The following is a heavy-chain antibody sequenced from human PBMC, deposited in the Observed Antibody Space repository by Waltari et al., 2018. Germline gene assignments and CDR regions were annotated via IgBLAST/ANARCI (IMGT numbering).Heavy chain of an antibody. V-gene: IGHV4-4*07. CDR2: IYTSGST. CDR3: AGEPEDGIAAAGDY. Sequence: QVQLQESGPGLVKPSETLSLTCTVSGGSISSYYWSWIRQPAGKGLEWIGRIYTSGSTNYSPSLKSRVTMSVDTSKNQFSLKLSSVTAADTAVYYCAGEPEDGIAAAGDYWGQGTLVTVSS. D-gene: IGHD6-13*01. CDR1: GGSISSYY. J-gene: IGHJ4*02.